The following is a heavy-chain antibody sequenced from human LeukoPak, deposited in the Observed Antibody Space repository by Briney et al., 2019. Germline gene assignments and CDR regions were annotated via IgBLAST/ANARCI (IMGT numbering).Heavy chain of an antibody. D-gene: IGHD3-10*01. CDR1: GGSISGFF. CDR2: IYYSGTT. J-gene: IGHJ5*02. Sequence: SETLSPTCTVSGGSISGFFWSWIRQSPGKGLEYIGYIYYSGTTDYNPTLKSRVSMAVDTSKNQFFLNLTSVTAADTAIYYCARVGYGSGSWGWFDPWGQGTLVTVSS. V-gene: IGHV4-59*01. CDR3: ARVGYGSGSWGWFDP.